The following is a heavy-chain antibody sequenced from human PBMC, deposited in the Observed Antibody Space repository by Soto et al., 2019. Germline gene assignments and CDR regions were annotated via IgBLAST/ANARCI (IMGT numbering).Heavy chain of an antibody. CDR1: GYTFTSYD. D-gene: IGHD2-2*01. V-gene: IGHV1-8*01. J-gene: IGHJ4*02. Sequence: QVQLVQSGAEVKKPGASVKVSCKASGYTFTSYDINWVRQATGQGLEWMGWMNPNSGNTGYAQKFQGRVTMTRNTSISTAYMELSSVISEDTAVYYCARGSHCSSTRCYVFDYWGQRTLVTVSS. CDR2: MNPNSGNT. CDR3: ARGSHCSSTRCYVFDY.